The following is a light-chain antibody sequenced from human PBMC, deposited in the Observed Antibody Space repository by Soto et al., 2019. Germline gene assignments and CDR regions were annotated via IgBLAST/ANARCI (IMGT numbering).Light chain of an antibody. CDR1: QSISSS. CDR3: QQYNNCPPLT. J-gene: IGKJ5*01. Sequence: EIEMTQSPSTLSASPGERATLSCRASQSISSSLAWYQQKPGKAPRLLIYGASTRATGIPSRFSGSGSGTEVTLTISSLQYEDFSVNYCQQYNNCPPLTFGQGTRLEIK. V-gene: IGKV3-15*01. CDR2: GAS.